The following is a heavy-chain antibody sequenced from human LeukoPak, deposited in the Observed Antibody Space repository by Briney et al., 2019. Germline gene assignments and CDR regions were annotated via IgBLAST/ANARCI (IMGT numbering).Heavy chain of an antibody. D-gene: IGHD3-10*01. CDR2: ISWNSGSI. Sequence: PGGSLRLSCAASGFTFDDYAMHWVRQAPGKGLEWVSGISWNSGSIGYADSVKGRFTISRDNAKNSLYLQMNSLRAEDTALYYCAKGNCYGSGDIDYWGQGTLVTVSS. CDR1: GFTFDDYA. V-gene: IGHV3-9*01. CDR3: AKGNCYGSGDIDY. J-gene: IGHJ4*02.